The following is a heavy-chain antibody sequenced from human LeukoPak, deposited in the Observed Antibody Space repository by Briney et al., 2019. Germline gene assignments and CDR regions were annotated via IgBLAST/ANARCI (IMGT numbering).Heavy chain of an antibody. Sequence: GESLKISCKGSGYSFTSYWIGWVRQMPGKGLEWMGIIYPGDSDTRYSPSFQGQVTISADKSISTAYLQWSSLKASDTARYYCARHSSGSYSTSWFGPWGQGTLVTVSS. V-gene: IGHV5-51*01. CDR3: ARHSSGSYSTSWFGP. CDR1: GYSFTSYW. J-gene: IGHJ5*02. CDR2: IYPGDSDT. D-gene: IGHD3-10*01.